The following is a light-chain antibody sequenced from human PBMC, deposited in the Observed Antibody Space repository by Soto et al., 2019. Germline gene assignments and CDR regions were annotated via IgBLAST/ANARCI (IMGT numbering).Light chain of an antibody. CDR2: DDS. J-gene: IGLJ1*01. CDR1: NIGNKR. CDR3: QVWDSNSVYV. V-gene: IGLV3-21*02. Sequence: LTQPPSVSVAPGQTARITCGGNNIGNKRVHWYQQKPGQAPVLVVYDDSDRPSGIPERFSGSNSGNTATLSISRVEAGDEADYYCQVWDSNSVYVFGTGTKVTVL.